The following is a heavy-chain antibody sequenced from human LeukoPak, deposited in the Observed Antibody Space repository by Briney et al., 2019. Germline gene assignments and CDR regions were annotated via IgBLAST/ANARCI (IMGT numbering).Heavy chain of an antibody. Sequence: GGSLRLSCAASGFTFSSYEMNWVRQAPGKGLEWVSYISSSSSTIYYADSVKGRFTISRDNSKNTLYLQMNSLRAEDTAVYYCARDSHSSSWYYFDYWGQGTLVTVSS. CDR1: GFTFSSYE. CDR3: ARDSHSSSWYYFDY. CDR2: ISSSSSTI. D-gene: IGHD6-13*01. V-gene: IGHV3-48*01. J-gene: IGHJ4*02.